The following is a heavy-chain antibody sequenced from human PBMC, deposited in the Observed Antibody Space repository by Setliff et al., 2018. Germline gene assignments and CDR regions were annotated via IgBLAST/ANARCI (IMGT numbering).Heavy chain of an antibody. D-gene: IGHD1-26*01. J-gene: IGHJ3*01. CDR3: AREVGTSTSSDAFDV. CDR1: GDSISSGDYF. V-gene: IGHV4-30-4*08. Sequence: PSETLSLTCTVSGDSISSGDYFWSWIRQPPGKGLEWIAYIYHSGSAYYNPSLKSRVTMSVVTSKNQFSLHLTPVTAADTAVYYCAREVGTSTSSDAFDVWGQGMMVTVSS. CDR2: IYHSGSA.